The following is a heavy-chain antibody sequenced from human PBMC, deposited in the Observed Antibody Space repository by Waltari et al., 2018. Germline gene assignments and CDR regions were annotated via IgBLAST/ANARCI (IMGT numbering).Heavy chain of an antibody. CDR1: GYRFSDYW. D-gene: IGHD2-8*02. V-gene: IGHV5-51*01. CDR2: IYPGEYNT. CDR3: ARFSGPLLAHNWFDP. J-gene: IGHJ5*02. Sequence: EAQLVQSGAEVKKPGESLKISCKGSGYRFSDYWIGWVRQMPGKGLEWMGVIYPGEYNTIYSPSFQGQVTMSADKSISTAYLQGSSLKASDTAIYYCARFSGPLLAHNWFDPWGQGTLVTVSS.